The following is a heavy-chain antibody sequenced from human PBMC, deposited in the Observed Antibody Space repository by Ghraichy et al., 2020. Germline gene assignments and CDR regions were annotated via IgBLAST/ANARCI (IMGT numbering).Heavy chain of an antibody. Sequence: GGSLRLSCVASGFTFSDYWMTWIRQAPGKGLEWVANIRRDGTTIHYLDSVKGRFTISRDNAKNSVYLQMNSLRAEDTAVYYCTRDFNPVTSFESSRYYYDAFDIWGQGTLVTVS. V-gene: IGHV3-7*03. J-gene: IGHJ3*02. D-gene: IGHD3-22*01. CDR2: IRRDGTTI. CDR1: GFTFSDYW. CDR3: TRDFNPVTSFESSRYYYDAFDI.